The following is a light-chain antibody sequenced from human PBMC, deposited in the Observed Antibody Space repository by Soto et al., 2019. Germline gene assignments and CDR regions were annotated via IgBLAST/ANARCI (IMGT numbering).Light chain of an antibody. CDR2: DAS. Sequence: EIVLTQSPGTLSLSPGERATLSCRASQTLNLNYLAWYQQKPGQAPRLLIYDASTRATGTPDRFSGTGSATDFTLIISRLEPEDFAVYYCHQYYRTPRTFGKGTKVDIK. CDR3: HQYYRTPRT. CDR1: QTLNLNY. V-gene: IGKV3-20*01. J-gene: IGKJ1*01.